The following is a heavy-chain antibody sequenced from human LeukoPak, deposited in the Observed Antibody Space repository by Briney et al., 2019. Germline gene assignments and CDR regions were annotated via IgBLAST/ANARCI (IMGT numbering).Heavy chain of an antibody. CDR1: GXSISSSSYY. CDR3: ARLQWELYDFDY. Sequence: SETLSLTCTVSGXSISSSSYYWGWIRQPPGKGLEWIGSIYYSGSTYYNPSLKSRVTISVETSKNQFSLKLSSVTAADTAVYYCARLQWELYDFDYWGQGTLVTVSS. CDR2: IYYSGST. V-gene: IGHV4-39*01. D-gene: IGHD1-26*01. J-gene: IGHJ4*02.